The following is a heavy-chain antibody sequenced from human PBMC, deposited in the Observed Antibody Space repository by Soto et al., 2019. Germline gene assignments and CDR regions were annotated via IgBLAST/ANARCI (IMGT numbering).Heavy chain of an antibody. D-gene: IGHD4-17*01. CDR2: IGTAGDT. CDR3: ARFRPDGDPLWGMDV. J-gene: IGHJ6*02. Sequence: PGGSLRLSCAASGFTFSIYDMHWVRQATGKGLEWVSAIGTAGDTYYPGSVKGRFTISRENAKNSLYLQMNSLRAGDTAVYYCARFRPDGDPLWGMDVWGQGTTVTVSS. V-gene: IGHV3-13*01. CDR1: GFTFSIYD.